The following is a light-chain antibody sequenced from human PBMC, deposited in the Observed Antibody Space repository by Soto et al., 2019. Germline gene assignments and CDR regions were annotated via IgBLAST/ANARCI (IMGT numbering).Light chain of an antibody. CDR3: KQSYSIPIT. Sequence: DIQMTQSPSSLSASVGYRVTITGQASQSISSYLNWYQQKPGKAPKLLIYAASSLQSGVPSRFSGSGSGTDFTLTISSLQAEDFVTDYCKQSYSIPITSGHGTRLEIK. CDR2: AAS. V-gene: IGKV1-39*01. CDR1: QSISSY. J-gene: IGKJ5*01.